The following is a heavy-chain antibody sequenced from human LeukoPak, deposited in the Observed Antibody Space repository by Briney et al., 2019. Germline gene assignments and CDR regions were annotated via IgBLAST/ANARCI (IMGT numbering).Heavy chain of an antibody. CDR3: ARGAVRSGYWVY. V-gene: IGHV3-53*01. J-gene: IGHJ4*02. D-gene: IGHD3-22*01. CDR2: IYSGGST. Sequence: GGSLRLSCAASGFTVSSNYMSWVRQAPGKGLEWVSGIYSGGSTYYSDSVKGRVTISRDKSKNTLYLQMNSLRAEDTAVYYCARGAVRSGYWVYWGQGTLVTVSS. CDR1: GFTVSSNY.